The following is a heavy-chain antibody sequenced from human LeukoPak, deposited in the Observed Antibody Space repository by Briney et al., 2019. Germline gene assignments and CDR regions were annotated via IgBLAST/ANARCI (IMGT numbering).Heavy chain of an antibody. CDR1: GYTFTGYY. V-gene: IGHV1-2*06. CDR3: ARDLSRLKVVPAATNWFDP. CDR2: INPNSGGT. D-gene: IGHD2-2*01. Sequence: ASVKVSCKASGYTFTGYYMHWVRQAPGQGLEWMGRINPNSGGTNYAQKFQGRVTMTRDTSISTAYMELSGLRSDDTAVYYCARDLSRLKVVPAATNWFDPWGQGTLVTVSS. J-gene: IGHJ5*02.